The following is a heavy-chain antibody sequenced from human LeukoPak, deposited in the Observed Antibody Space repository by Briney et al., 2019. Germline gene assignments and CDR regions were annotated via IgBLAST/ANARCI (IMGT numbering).Heavy chain of an antibody. J-gene: IGHJ4*02. CDR3: ARVLADYGDYIGFDY. Sequence: GESLRLSCAASGFTFSSYSMNWVRQAPGKGLELVSSISSSSSYIYYADSVKGRFTISRDNAKNSLYLQMNSLRAEDTAVYYCARVLADYGDYIGFDYWGQGTLVTVSS. V-gene: IGHV3-21*01. D-gene: IGHD4-17*01. CDR2: ISSSSSYI. CDR1: GFTFSSYS.